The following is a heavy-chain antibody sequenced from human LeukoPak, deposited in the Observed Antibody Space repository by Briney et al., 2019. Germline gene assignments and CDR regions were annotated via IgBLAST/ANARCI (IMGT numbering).Heavy chain of an antibody. CDR2: IYYSGST. CDR1: GGSISSYY. V-gene: IGHV4-59*12. J-gene: IGHJ4*02. D-gene: IGHD1-26*01. Sequence: SETLSLTCTVSGGSISSYYWSWIRQPPGKGLEWIGYIYYSGSTYYNPSLKSRVTISVDMSKNQFSLKLSSVTAADTAVYYCARDGSYFVYWGQGTLVTVSS. CDR3: ARDGSYFVY.